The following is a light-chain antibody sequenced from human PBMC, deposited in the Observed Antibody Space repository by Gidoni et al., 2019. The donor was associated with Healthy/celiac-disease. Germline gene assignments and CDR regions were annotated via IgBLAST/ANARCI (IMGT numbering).Light chain of an antibody. V-gene: IGKV4-1*01. Sequence: DIVMTQSPDSLAVSLGERATINCKSSQSVLYSSNNKNYLAWYQQKPGQPPKLLIYWASTRESGVPDRFSGSGSGTDFTLTISSLQAEDVAGYYCQQYYSTPHSFXQXTKLXIK. CDR2: WAS. J-gene: IGKJ2*03. CDR1: QSVLYSSNNKNY. CDR3: QQYYSTPHS.